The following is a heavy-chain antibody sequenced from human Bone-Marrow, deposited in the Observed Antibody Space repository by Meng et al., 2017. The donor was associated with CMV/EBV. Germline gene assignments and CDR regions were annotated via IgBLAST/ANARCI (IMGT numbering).Heavy chain of an antibody. CDR1: GGTFRRYA. D-gene: IGHD2-2*02. Sequence: KASGGTFRRYAISGVRQARGQGVEWIGGIIPILDIENYTQKFKGRVKITADKSTSTAYMELSSLTSEDTAFFFSSRRRHTRYHFDFWGQGTLVTVSS. CDR3: SRRRHTRYHFDF. CDR2: IIPILDIE. V-gene: IGHV1-69*10. J-gene: IGHJ4*02.